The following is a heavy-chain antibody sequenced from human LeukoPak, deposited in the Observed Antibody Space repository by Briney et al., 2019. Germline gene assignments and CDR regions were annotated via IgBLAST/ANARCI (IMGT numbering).Heavy chain of an antibody. J-gene: IGHJ4*02. CDR3: ARARIAAPLLDY. D-gene: IGHD6-13*01. V-gene: IGHV3-48*03. CDR2: ISDNGRTS. CDR1: GFTFSNYE. Sequence: PGGSLRLSCATSGFTFSNYEMNWVRRTPGKGLEWVSYISDNGRTSYYADSVKGRFTISRDGAKNSLYLQMNSLRVEDTSVYYCARARIAAPLLDYWGQGTLVTVSS.